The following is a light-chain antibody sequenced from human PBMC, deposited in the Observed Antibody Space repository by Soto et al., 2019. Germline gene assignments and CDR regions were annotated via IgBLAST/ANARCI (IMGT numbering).Light chain of an antibody. Sequence: DIQMTQSPSTLSASVGDRVTITCRASQSISSWLAWYQQKPGKAPKLLIYKASSVESGVPSSCSGSGSGTEFTLTISSLQPDDFATYYCQQYNSYSPNTFGQGTKLEIK. J-gene: IGKJ2*01. CDR1: QSISSW. V-gene: IGKV1-5*03. CDR3: QQYNSYSPNT. CDR2: KAS.